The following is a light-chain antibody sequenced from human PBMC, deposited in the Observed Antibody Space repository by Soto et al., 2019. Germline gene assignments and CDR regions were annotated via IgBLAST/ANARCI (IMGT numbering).Light chain of an antibody. J-gene: IGLJ3*02. CDR2: GNN. CDR3: QSYASSLSGWV. CDR1: SPNIGAAYD. V-gene: IGLV1-40*01. Sequence: QSVLTQPPSLSGAPGQKVSISCTRSSPNIGAAYDVHWYQHLPGTAPKLLIYGNNNRPSGVPDRFSGSKSGTSASLAITGLQAEDEADYYCQSYASSLSGWVFGGGTKLTVL.